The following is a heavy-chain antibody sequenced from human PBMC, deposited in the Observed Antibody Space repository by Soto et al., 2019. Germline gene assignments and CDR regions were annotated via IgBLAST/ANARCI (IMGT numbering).Heavy chain of an antibody. Sequence: QVQLQESGPGLVKPSETLSLTCTVSGGSISSYYWSWIRQPPGKGLEWIGYIYYSGSTNYNPSLKSRVTISVDTSKNQFSLKLSSVTAADTAVYYCAGAPDFWSGIPEDDAFDIWGQGTMVTVSS. CDR3: AGAPDFWSGIPEDDAFDI. J-gene: IGHJ3*02. V-gene: IGHV4-59*01. CDR2: IYYSGST. D-gene: IGHD3-3*01. CDR1: GGSISSYY.